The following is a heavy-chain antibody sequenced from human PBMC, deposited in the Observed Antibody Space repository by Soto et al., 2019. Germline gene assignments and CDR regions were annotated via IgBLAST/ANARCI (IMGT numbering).Heavy chain of an antibody. D-gene: IGHD3-9*01. Sequence: SETLSLTCSVSGDSTTSDAYYWGWIRQPPGKGLEWLGSIYYSGYTYYNPSLKSRVTISVDRSRNQFSLNLRSVTAADAAVYYCVSGTSFYDVLTGYYVDRWFDPWGQGTLVTVSP. V-gene: IGHV4-39*01. CDR2: IYYSGYT. CDR3: VSGTSFYDVLTGYYVDRWFDP. CDR1: GDSTTSDAYY. J-gene: IGHJ5*02.